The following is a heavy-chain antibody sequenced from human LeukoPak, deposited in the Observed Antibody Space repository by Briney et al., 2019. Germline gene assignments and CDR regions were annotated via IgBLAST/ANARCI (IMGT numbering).Heavy chain of an antibody. D-gene: IGHD2-2*01. J-gene: IGHJ4*02. CDR2: IYYSGST. CDR3: ATWGYCSSTSCRDY. Sequence: SETLSLTCTVSGGSISSSSYYWGRIRQPPGKGLEWIGSIYYSGSTYYNPSLQSRVTISVDTSKNQFSLKLSSVTAADTAVYYCATWGYCSSTSCRDYWGQGTLVTVSS. V-gene: IGHV4-39*01. CDR1: GGSISSSSYY.